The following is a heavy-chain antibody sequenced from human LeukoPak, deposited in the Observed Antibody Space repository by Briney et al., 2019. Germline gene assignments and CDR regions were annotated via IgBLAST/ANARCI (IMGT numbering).Heavy chain of an antibody. V-gene: IGHV4-34*01. CDR1: GGSFSGYY. Sequence: SETLSLTCAVYGGSFSGYYWSWIRQPPGKGLEWIGEINHSGSTNYNPSLKSRVTISVDTSKNQFSLKLSSVTAADTAVYYCASATSGSSPHGDYWGQGTLVTVSS. CDR2: INHSGST. D-gene: IGHD1-26*01. CDR3: ASATSGSSPHGDY. J-gene: IGHJ4*02.